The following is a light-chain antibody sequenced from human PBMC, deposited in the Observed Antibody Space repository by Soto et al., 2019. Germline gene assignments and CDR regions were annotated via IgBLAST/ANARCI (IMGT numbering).Light chain of an antibody. CDR2: AIS. CDR1: QGIRND. CDR3: LQDYDYPYT. J-gene: IGKJ2*01. V-gene: IGKV1-6*01. Sequence: AILMTQSPSSLSASVGDRVTISCRSSQGIRNDLGWYQQKPGKAPKLLIYAISYLHSGVPSRFSGSGSGTDFTLTISSLQPEDFATYYCLQDYDYPYTFGQGTKVEIQ.